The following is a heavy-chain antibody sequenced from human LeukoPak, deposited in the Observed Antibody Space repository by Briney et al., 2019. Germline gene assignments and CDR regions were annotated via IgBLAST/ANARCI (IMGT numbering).Heavy chain of an antibody. CDR3: ARVPGMPAAINY. CDR2: IYYSGST. V-gene: IGHV4-39*07. J-gene: IGHJ4*02. D-gene: IGHD2-2*01. CDR1: GGSISSSSYY. Sequence: SETLSLTCTVSGGSISSSSYYWGWIRQPPGKGLEWIGSIYYSGSTYYNPSLKSRVTISVDTSRNQFSLKLSSVTAADTAVYYCARVPGMPAAINYWGQGTLVTVSS.